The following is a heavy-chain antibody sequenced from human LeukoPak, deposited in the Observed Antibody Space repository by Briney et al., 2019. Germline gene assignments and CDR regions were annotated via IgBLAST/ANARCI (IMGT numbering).Heavy chain of an antibody. J-gene: IGHJ4*02. CDR2: ISISGGST. CDR3: ARAAEGGQLAFDY. D-gene: IGHD6-6*01. CDR1: GFTFSNYA. Sequence: GGSLRLSCAASGFTFSNYAMSWVRQAPGKGLEWVSGISISGGSTYYADSVKGRFTISRDNAKNSLYLQMNSLRAEDTAVYYCARAAEGGQLAFDYWGQGTLVTVSS. V-gene: IGHV3-23*01.